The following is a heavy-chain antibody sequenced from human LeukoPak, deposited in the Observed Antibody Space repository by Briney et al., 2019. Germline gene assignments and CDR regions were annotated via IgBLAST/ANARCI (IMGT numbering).Heavy chain of an antibody. CDR3: ARGLVDTAMVYVY. CDR1: GGTFSSYA. Sequence: ASVKVSCKASGGTFSSYAISWVRQAPGQGLEWMGGIIPIFGTANYAQKFQGRVTITTDESTSAAYMELSSLRSEDTAVYYCARGLVDTAMVYVYWGQGTLVTVSS. J-gene: IGHJ4*02. V-gene: IGHV1-69*05. CDR2: IIPIFGTA. D-gene: IGHD5-18*01.